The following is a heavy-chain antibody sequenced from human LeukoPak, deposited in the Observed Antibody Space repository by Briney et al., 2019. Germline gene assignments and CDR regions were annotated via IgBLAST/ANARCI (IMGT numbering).Heavy chain of an antibody. CDR3: ARDARTRGYYYYYMDV. Sequence: SETLSLTCTVSGGSLSSDDWSWIRQPPGKGLEWIGYIYYSGSTNYNPSLKSRVTISVDTSKNQFSLKLSSVTAADTAVYYCARDARTRGYYYYYMDVWGKGTTVTISS. CDR2: IYYSGST. D-gene: IGHD3-10*01. V-gene: IGHV4-59*01. CDR1: GGSLSSDD. J-gene: IGHJ6*03.